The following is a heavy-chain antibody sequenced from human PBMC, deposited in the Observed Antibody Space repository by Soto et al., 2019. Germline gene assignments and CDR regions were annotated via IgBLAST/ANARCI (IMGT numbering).Heavy chain of an antibody. CDR3: VRDWSTFWGMDV. CDR1: GFTVSTYW. J-gene: IGHJ6*02. Sequence: GGSRRLSWAASGFTVSTYWMNWVRQAPGKGLEWVANIKQDGSEKDYVDSVKGRFAISRDKAKDSLFLQMNNLRAEDTAVYYCVRDWSTFWGMDVWGQGTTVTVSS. V-gene: IGHV3-7*01. CDR2: IKQDGSEK.